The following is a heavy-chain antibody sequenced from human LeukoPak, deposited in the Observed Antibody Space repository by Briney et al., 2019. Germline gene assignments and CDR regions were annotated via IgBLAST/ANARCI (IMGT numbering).Heavy chain of an antibody. CDR1: GYSFTSYW. V-gene: IGHV5-51*01. D-gene: IGHD4-17*01. CDR3: ATVGTYGDYAMNY. Sequence: GEPLKISCKGSGYSFTSYWIGWVRQMPGKGLEWMGIIYPGDSDTRYSPSFQGQVTISADKSISTAYLQWSSLKASDTGMYYCATVGTYGDYAMNYWGQGTLVTVSS. J-gene: IGHJ4*02. CDR2: IYPGDSDT.